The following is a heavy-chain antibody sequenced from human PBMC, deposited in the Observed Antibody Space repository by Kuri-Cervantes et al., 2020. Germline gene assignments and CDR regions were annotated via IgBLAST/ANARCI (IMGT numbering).Heavy chain of an antibody. CDR1: GFTFSDYY. V-gene: IGHV3-11*06. D-gene: IGHD4-11*01. Sequence: GESLKISCAASGFTFSDYYMSWIRQAPGEGLEWVSSISSSSSYIYYADSVKGRFTISRDNAKNSLYLQMNSLRAEDTAVYYCARWRGTTTNYFFDSWGQGTLVTVSS. CDR2: ISSSSSYI. J-gene: IGHJ4*02. CDR3: ARWRGTTTNYFFDS.